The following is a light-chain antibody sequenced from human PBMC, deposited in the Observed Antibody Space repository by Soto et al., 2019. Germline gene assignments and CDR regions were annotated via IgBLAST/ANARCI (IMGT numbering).Light chain of an antibody. CDR2: AAS. Sequence: DLQMTQSPSSLSASVGDRVTITCRASQSISSYLSWYQQKPGKAPKLLIYAASSLRTGVPSRFSRSGSGTDFTLTISSLQPEDFATYYCQQSYSTLYSFGQGTKLEIK. V-gene: IGKV1-39*01. CDR3: QQSYSTLYS. CDR1: QSISSY. J-gene: IGKJ2*03.